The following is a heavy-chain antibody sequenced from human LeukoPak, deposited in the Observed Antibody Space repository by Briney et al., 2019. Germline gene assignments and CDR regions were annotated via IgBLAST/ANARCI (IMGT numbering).Heavy chain of an antibody. Sequence: SETLSLTCTVSGGSISSYYWSWIRQPPGKELEWIGYIYYSGSTNYNPSLKSRVTISVDTSKNQFSLKLSSVTAADTAVYYCAREWDSGYDPGLFDYWGQGTLVTVSS. CDR1: GGSISSYY. V-gene: IGHV4-59*01. CDR2: IYYSGST. D-gene: IGHD5-12*01. CDR3: AREWDSGYDPGLFDY. J-gene: IGHJ4*02.